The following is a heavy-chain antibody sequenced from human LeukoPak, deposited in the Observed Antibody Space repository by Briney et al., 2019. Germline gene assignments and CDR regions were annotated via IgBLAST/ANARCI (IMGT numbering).Heavy chain of an antibody. CDR2: MNPSSGNT. J-gene: IGHJ4*02. CDR3: ARGGGFIDN. V-gene: IGHV1-8*01. D-gene: IGHD5-12*01. Sequence: ASVKVSCKASGYTFTITDINWVRQATGQGLEWMGWMNPSSGNTGYAQHFQGRLTMTRDTSISTAYMELSSLRSEDTAVYYCARGGGFIDNWGQGTLVTVSS. CDR1: GYTFTITD.